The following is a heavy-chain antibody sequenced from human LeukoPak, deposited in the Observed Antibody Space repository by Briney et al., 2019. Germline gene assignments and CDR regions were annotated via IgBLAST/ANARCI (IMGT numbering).Heavy chain of an antibody. J-gene: IGHJ4*02. D-gene: IGHD3-22*01. CDR3: ARGTAQYYHNGSGYQFYFDY. Sequence: SETLSLTCTVSGGSISSYYWGWIRQPPGKGLEWIGYIYYSGSTNYNPSLKSRVTISVDTSKNQFSLKLSSVTAADTAVYYCARGTAQYYHNGSGYQFYFDYWGQGALVTVSS. CDR2: IYYSGST. CDR1: GGSISSYY. V-gene: IGHV4-59*01.